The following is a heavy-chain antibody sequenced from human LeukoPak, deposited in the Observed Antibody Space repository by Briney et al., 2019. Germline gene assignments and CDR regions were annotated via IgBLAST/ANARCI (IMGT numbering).Heavy chain of an antibody. CDR2: IYSGGDT. CDR3: ARERSLEIAVAGTIFDY. CDR1: GFTVSSNY. Sequence: GGSLRLSCAASGFTVSSNYMGWVRQAPGKGLEWVSVIYSGGDTYYADSVKGRFTISRDNSKNMIYLEMSSLKAEDTAVYYCARERSLEIAVAGTIFDYWGQGTLVTVSS. J-gene: IGHJ4*02. D-gene: IGHD6-19*01. V-gene: IGHV3-66*01.